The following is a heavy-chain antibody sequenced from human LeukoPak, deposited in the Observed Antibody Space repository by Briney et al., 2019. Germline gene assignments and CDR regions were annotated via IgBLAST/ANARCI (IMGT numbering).Heavy chain of an antibody. V-gene: IGHV3-9*01. CDR1: GFSFDDYV. Sequence: GGSLRLSCAASGFSFDDYVMHWVRQVPGKGLEWVSGISWNSASIGYADSVKGRFTISRDNAKKSLYLQMNSLRAEDTAVYYCARDVSVETAQDVWVDAFDIWGQGTMVTVS. CDR3: ARDVSVETAQDVWVDAFDI. CDR2: ISWNSASI. D-gene: IGHD2-21*02. J-gene: IGHJ3*02.